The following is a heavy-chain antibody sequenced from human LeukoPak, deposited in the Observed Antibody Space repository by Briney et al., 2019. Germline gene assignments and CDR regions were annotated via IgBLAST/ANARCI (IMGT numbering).Heavy chain of an antibody. CDR2: FSGSGGSR. D-gene: IGHD4-17*01. CDR1: GFSFRPYA. Sequence: GGSLRLSCEASGFSFRPYAVIGVPHSPGKGLEGVSSFSGSGGSRNYGDSVKGRFTSSRDNSKNTLLLQMNSLRAEDTAVYYCAKESSDDGDYVNAFDVWGQGTMVTVSS. V-gene: IGHV3-23*01. J-gene: IGHJ3*01. CDR3: AKESSDDGDYVNAFDV.